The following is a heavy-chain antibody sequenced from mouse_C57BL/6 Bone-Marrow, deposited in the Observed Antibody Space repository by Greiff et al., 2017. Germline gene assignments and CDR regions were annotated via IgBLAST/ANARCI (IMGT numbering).Heavy chain of an antibody. D-gene: IGHD1-1*01. CDR3: ARAGDYGSSSFAY. CDR2: ISYSGST. CDR1: GYSITSGYD. V-gene: IGHV3-1*01. J-gene: IGHJ3*01. Sequence: EVKLMESGPGMVKPSQSLSLTCTVTGYSITSGYDWHWIRHFPGNKLEWMGYISYSGSTNYNPSLKSRISITHDTSKNHFFLKLNSVTTEDTATYYCARAGDYGSSSFAYWGQGTLVTVSA.